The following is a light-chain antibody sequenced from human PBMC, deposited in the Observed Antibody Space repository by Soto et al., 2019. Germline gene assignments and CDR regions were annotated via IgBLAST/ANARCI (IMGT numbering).Light chain of an antibody. CDR1: QSVPANY. V-gene: IGKV3D-20*01. J-gene: IGKJ4*01. Sequence: IVLTQSPATLSLSPGETATLSCGASQSVPANYLAWYHQKPGLAPRLLIYDASRRATGIPDRFSGSGSGTDVTLTISRLVPEDFAVYYCLQYGNSLSFGGGTKVEIK. CDR2: DAS. CDR3: LQYGNSLS.